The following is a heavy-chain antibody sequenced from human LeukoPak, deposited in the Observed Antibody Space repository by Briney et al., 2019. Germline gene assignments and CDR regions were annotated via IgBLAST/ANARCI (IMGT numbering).Heavy chain of an antibody. J-gene: IGHJ6*02. CDR2: TVSEIDGGAT. V-gene: IGHV3-15*04. D-gene: IGHD1-7*01. CDR1: GFTFNYAW. CDR3: PTDQDWNYARKDV. Sequence: GGSLRLSCAASGFTFNYAWMSWVRQGPGKGLEWVGQTVSEIDGGATEYAARVKGRVTISREDSKTTQSLHMNNPQIEHTAVYSCPTDQDWNYARKDVWGQGATVIVPS.